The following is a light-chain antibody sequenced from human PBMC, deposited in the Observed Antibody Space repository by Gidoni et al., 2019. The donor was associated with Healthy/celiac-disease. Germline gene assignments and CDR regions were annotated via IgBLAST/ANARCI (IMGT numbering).Light chain of an antibody. V-gene: IGKV1-39*01. J-gene: IGKJ5*01. CDR1: QSISSY. CDR2: AAS. Sequence: DIKMTQSPSSLSASVGDRVTITCRASQSISSYLNWYQQQPGKAPKLLIYAASSLQIGVPSRFSGSGSGTYFTLTISSLQPEDFATYYCQQSYSTPPITFGQGTRLEIK. CDR3: QQSYSTPPIT.